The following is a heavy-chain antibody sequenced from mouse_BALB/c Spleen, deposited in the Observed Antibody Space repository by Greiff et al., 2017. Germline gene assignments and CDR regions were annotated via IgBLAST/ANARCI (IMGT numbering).Heavy chain of an antibody. Sequence: EVQLQQSGAELVKPGASVKLSCTASGFNIKDTYMHWVKQRPEQGLEWIGRIDPANGNTKYDPKFQGKATITADTSSNTAYLQLSSLTSEDTAVYYCARHAMITTRMDYWGQGTSVTVSS. CDR2: IDPANGNT. D-gene: IGHD2-4*01. J-gene: IGHJ4*01. V-gene: IGHV14-3*02. CDR3: ARHAMITTRMDY. CDR1: GFNIKDTY.